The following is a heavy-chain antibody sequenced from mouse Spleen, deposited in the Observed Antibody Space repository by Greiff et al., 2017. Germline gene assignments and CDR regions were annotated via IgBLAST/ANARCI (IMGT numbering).Heavy chain of an antibody. CDR2: IDPSDSYT. V-gene: IGHV1-50*01. Sequence: QVQLQQPGAELVKPGASVKLSCKASGYTFTSYWMQWVKQRPGQGLEWIGEIDPSDSYTNYNQKFKGKATLTVDTSSSTAYMQLSSLTSEDSAVYYCARQLGPPRGAMDYWGQGTSVTVSS. CDR1: GYTFTSYW. J-gene: IGHJ4*01. D-gene: IGHD3-1*01. CDR3: ARQLGPPRGAMDY.